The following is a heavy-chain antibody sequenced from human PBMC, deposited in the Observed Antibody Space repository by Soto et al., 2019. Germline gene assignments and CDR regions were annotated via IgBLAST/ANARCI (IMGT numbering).Heavy chain of an antibody. CDR1: SVRNAW. CDR3: TRGEGYPYYYGMDV. J-gene: IGHJ6*02. V-gene: IGHV3-15*07. Sequence: SVRNAWMNWVRQAPGKGLAWVGRIKSKTDGGTTDYAAPVKGRFTISRDDSQNTLYLQMNSLKTEDTAVYYCTRGEGYPYYYGMDVWGQGTTVTVSS. D-gene: IGHD3-16*01. CDR2: IKSKTDGGTT.